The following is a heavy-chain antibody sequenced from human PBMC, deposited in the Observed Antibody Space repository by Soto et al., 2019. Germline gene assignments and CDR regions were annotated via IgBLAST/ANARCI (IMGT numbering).Heavy chain of an antibody. CDR3: ARDLGPDRNYDFWSGYYTNYYYYGMDV. V-gene: IGHV1-18*01. CDR2: ISAYNGNT. CDR1: GYTFTSYG. J-gene: IGHJ6*02. Sequence: ASVKVSCKASGYTFTSYGISWVRQAPGQGLEWMGWISAYNGNTNYAQKLQGRVTMTTDTSTSTAYMELRSLRSDDTAVYYCARDLGPDRNYDFWSGYYTNYYYYGMDVWGQGTTVTVSS. D-gene: IGHD3-3*01.